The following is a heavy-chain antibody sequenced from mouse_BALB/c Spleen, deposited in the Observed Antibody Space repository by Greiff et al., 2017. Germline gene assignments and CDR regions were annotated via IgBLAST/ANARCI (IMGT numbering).Heavy chain of an antibody. V-gene: IGHV5-4*02. CDR3: ARERGYGNYRYFDV. J-gene: IGHJ1*01. D-gene: IGHD2-1*01. CDR2: ISDGGSYT. CDR1: GFTFSDYY. Sequence: DVKLVESGGGLVKPGGSLKLSCAASGFTFSDYYMYWVRQTPEKRLEWVATISDGGSYTYYPDSVKGRFTISRDNAKNNLYLQMSSLKSEDTAMYYCARERGYGNYRYFDVWGAGTTVTVSS.